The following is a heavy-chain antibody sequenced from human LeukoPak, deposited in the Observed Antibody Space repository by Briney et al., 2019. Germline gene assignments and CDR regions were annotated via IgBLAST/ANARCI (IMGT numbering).Heavy chain of an antibody. V-gene: IGHV3-7*01. J-gene: IGHJ4*02. CDR3: ARDTLGGWLHSHPFAY. D-gene: IGHD5-24*01. CDR1: GFTFSSYW. CDR2: IKQDGSEK. Sequence: PGGSLRLSCAASGFTFSSYWMSWVRQAPGKGLEWVANIKQDGSEKYYVDSVKGRFTISRDNAKNSLYLQMNSLRAEDTAVYYCARDTLGGWLHSHPFAYWGQGTLVTVSS.